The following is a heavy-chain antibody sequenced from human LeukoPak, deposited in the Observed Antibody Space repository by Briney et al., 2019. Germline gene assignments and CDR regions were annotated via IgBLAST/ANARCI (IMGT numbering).Heavy chain of an antibody. V-gene: IGHV3-30-3*01. CDR3: ARSEPPTHPGSSIHYGMDV. J-gene: IGHJ6*02. CDR1: GFTFSSYA. CDR2: ISYDGSNK. D-gene: IGHD3-10*01. Sequence: GGSLRLPCAASGFTFSSYAMHWVRQAPGKGLEWVAVISYDGSNKYYADSVKGRFTTSRDNAKNSLYLQMNSLRAEDTAVYYCARSEPPTHPGSSIHYGMDVWGQGTTVTVSS.